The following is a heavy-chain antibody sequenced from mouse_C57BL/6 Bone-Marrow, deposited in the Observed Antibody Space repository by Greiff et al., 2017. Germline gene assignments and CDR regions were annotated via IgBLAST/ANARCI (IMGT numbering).Heavy chain of an antibody. CDR1: GYTFTDYY. V-gene: IGHV1-26*01. D-gene: IGHD2-3*01. CDR2: INPNNGGT. CDR3: AYDGYYSYYFDY. Sequence: EVQLQQSGPELVKPGASVKISCKASGYTFTDYYMNWVKQSHGKSLEWIGDINPNNGGTSYNQKFKGKATLTVDKSSSTAYMELRSLTSEDSAVYYCAYDGYYSYYFDYWGQGTTLTVSS. J-gene: IGHJ2*01.